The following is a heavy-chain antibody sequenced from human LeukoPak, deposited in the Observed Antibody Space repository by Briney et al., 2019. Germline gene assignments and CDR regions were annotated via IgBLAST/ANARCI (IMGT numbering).Heavy chain of an antibody. CDR2: ISSSGNT. CDR1: GFTFSRSA. Sequence: GGSLRLSCAASGFTFSRSAITWVRQTPGRGLDWVSSISSSGNTYYADSVKGRFTISRDNSKNMLYLQMNSLRAEDTAVYYCVKGRISEDGFDFWGQGTLVTVSS. D-gene: IGHD6-13*01. J-gene: IGHJ4*02. CDR3: VKGRISEDGFDF. V-gene: IGHV3-23*01.